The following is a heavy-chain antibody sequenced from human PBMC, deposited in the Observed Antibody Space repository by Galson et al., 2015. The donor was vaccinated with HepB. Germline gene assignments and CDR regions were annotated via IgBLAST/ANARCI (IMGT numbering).Heavy chain of an antibody. J-gene: IGHJ6*02. Sequence: SLRLSCAASGFTFSSYSMNWVRQAPGKGLEWVSSISSSSSYIYYADSVKGRFTISRDNAKNSLYLQMNSLRAEDTAVYYCARDEEVPEGYGMDVWGQGTTVTVSS. V-gene: IGHV3-21*01. CDR1: GFTFSSYS. CDR3: ARDEEVPEGYGMDV. CDR2: ISSSSSYI.